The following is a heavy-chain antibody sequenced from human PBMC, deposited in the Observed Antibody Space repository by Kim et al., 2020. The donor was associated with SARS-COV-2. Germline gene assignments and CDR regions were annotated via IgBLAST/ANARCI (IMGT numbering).Heavy chain of an antibody. D-gene: IGHD3-10*01. CDR2: ISNDGRKT. CDR3: ATDWRVGRGIIKGIFNF. Sequence: GGSLRLSCAASGFTFNDYDMHWVRQAPGMGLEWVAHISNDGRKTNYADSVKGRFTISRDNSKNTLSLQMNSLKVDDTAVYQCATDWRVGRGIIKGIFNFWGQGTLVTVSS. CDR1: GFTFNDYD. V-gene: IGHV3-30*04. J-gene: IGHJ4*02.